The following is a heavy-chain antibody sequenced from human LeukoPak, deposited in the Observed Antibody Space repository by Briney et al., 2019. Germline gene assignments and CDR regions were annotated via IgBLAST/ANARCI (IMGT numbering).Heavy chain of an antibody. CDR2: INWNGGST. Sequence: PGGSLRLSCAASGFTFDDYGMSWVRQAPGKGLEGVSGINWNGGSTGYADSVKGRFTISRDNAKNSLYLQMNSLRAEDTAVYHCARDVPSGSYLXXFDIWXXXTMVTVS. J-gene: IGHJ3*02. D-gene: IGHD1-26*01. CDR1: GFTFDDYG. V-gene: IGHV3-20*01. CDR3: ARDVPSGSYLXXFDI.